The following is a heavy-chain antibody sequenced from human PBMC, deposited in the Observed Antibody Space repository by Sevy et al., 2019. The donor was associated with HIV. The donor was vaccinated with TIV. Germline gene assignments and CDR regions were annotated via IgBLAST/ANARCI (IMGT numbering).Heavy chain of an antibody. D-gene: IGHD1-1*01. CDR3: ARHVSVNGGIDY. CDR1: GGSISSYY. CDR2: IYYTGST. Sequence: SETPSLTCTVSGGSISSYYWSWIRQPPGKELEWIGYIYYTGSTNYNPSLKSRVTISVDTSKNQFSLKLTSMTAADTAVYFCARHVSVNGGIDYWGQGTLVTVSS. J-gene: IGHJ4*02. V-gene: IGHV4-59*08.